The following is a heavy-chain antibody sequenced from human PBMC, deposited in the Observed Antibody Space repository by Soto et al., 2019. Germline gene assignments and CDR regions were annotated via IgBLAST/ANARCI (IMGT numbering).Heavy chain of an antibody. CDR2: IYHSGST. D-gene: IGHD3-10*01. J-gene: IGHJ5*02. CDR3: ARDQGTSYYYGSGSRWFDP. Sequence: SETLSLTCAVSGGSISSSNWWSWVRQPPGKGLEWIGEIYHSGSTNYNPSLKSRVTISVDKSKNQFSLKLSSVTAADTAVYYCARDQGTSYYYGSGSRWFDPWGQGTLVTVS. V-gene: IGHV4-4*02. CDR1: GGSISSSNW.